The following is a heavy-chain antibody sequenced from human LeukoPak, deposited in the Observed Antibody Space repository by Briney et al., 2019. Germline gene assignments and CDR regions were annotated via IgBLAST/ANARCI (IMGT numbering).Heavy chain of an antibody. Sequence: GGSLRLSCAASGFTFSDYAMSWVRQAPGKGLEWVSAISGSGGSTYYADSVKGRFTISRDNSKNTLYLQMNSLRAEDTAVYYCAKDHNPSFIVVVPAAIDYWGQGTLVTVSS. V-gene: IGHV3-23*01. D-gene: IGHD2-2*01. J-gene: IGHJ4*02. CDR3: AKDHNPSFIVVVPAAIDY. CDR2: ISGSGGST. CDR1: GFTFSDYA.